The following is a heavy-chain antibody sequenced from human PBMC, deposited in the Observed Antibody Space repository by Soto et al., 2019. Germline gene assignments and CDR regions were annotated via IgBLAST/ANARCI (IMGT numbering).Heavy chain of an antibody. D-gene: IGHD3-3*01. CDR1: GYTFTSYG. CDR2: ISAYNGNT. CDR3: ARVEAVRFLNWFDP. J-gene: IGHJ5*02. V-gene: IGHV1-18*01. Sequence: ASVKASCKASGYTFTSYGISWVRQAPGQGLEWMGWISAYNGNTNYAQKLQGRVTMTTDTSTSTAYMELRSLRSDDTAVYYCARVEAVRFLNWFDPWGQGTLVTVSS.